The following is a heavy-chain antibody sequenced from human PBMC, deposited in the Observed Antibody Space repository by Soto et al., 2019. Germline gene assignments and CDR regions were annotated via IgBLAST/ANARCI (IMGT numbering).Heavy chain of an antibody. Sequence: LETLSLTCSVAGGSISSYYWSWIRQPPGKGLEWIGYIYYSGSTNYNPSLKSRVTISVDTSKNQFSLKLSSVTAADTAVYYCAGMKDIVVVVAADDAFDIWGQGTMVTVSS. V-gene: IGHV4-59*01. J-gene: IGHJ3*02. D-gene: IGHD2-15*01. CDR1: GGSISSYY. CDR2: IYYSGST. CDR3: AGMKDIVVVVAADDAFDI.